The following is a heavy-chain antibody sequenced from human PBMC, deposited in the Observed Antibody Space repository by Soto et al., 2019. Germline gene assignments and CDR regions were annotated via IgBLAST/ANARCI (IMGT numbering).Heavy chain of an antibody. CDR2: IYPGDSDT. V-gene: IGHV5-51*01. Sequence: ELLKISWKGVGYSFISFCIGWVRQIPGKGLEWMGIIYPGDSDTRYSPSFQGQVTISADKSISTAYLQWSSLKASDTAMYYCARAPHQVTIFGVVIRGYAFDIWRQGTMVTVSS. CDR3: ARAPHQVTIFGVVIRGYAFDI. J-gene: IGHJ3*02. D-gene: IGHD3-3*01. CDR1: GYSFISFC.